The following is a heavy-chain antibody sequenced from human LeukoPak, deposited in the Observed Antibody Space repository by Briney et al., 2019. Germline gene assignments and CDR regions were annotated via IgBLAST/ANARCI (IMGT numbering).Heavy chain of an antibody. CDR1: GFTFSSYA. Sequence: GGSLRLSCAASGFTFSSYAMSWVRQAPGKGLEWVSAISGGGGSTYYADSVKGRFTISRDNSKNTLYLQMNSLRAEDTAVYYCAKDRRFLEWFLDYRGQGTLVTVSS. D-gene: IGHD3-3*01. CDR2: ISGGGGST. J-gene: IGHJ4*02. CDR3: AKDRRFLEWFLDY. V-gene: IGHV3-23*01.